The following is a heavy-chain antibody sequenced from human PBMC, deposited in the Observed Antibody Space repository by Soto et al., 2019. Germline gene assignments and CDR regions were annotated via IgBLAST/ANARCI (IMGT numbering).Heavy chain of an antibody. CDR1: GGSISSYY. Sequence: SETLSLTCTVSGGSISSYYWSWIRQPPGKGLEWIGYIYYSGSTNYNPSLKSRVTISVDTSKNQFSLKLSSVTAADTAVYYCARHKAYYYGSGQRNYYYYGMDVWGQGTTVTVS. CDR3: ARHKAYYYGSGQRNYYYYGMDV. D-gene: IGHD3-10*01. CDR2: IYYSGST. J-gene: IGHJ6*02. V-gene: IGHV4-59*08.